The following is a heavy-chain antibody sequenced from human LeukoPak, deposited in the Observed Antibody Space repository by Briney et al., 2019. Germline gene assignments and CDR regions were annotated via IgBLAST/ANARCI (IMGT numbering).Heavy chain of an antibody. D-gene: IGHD1-14*01. CDR1: GYTFTGYY. CDR3: ARVGRSWFDP. J-gene: IGHJ5*02. V-gene: IGHV1-8*03. CDR2: MNPNSGNT. Sequence: ASVKVSCKASGYTFTGYYMHWVRQAPGQGLEWMGWMNPNSGNTGYAQKFQGRVTITRNTSISTAYMELSSLRSEDTAVYYCARVGRSWFDPWGQGTLVTVSS.